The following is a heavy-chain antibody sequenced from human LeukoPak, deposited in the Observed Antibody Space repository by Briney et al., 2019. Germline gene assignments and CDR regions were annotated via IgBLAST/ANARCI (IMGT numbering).Heavy chain of an antibody. V-gene: IGHV3-23*01. D-gene: IGHD1-26*01. J-gene: IGHJ4*02. CDR3: AKDVGATRGYYFDY. Sequence: PGGSLRLSCAASKFTFSNYAMSWVRLAPGKGLEWVSAISNSGGNTYYADSVKGRFTISRDNSKNTLYLQMNSLRAEDTAVYYCAKDVGATRGYYFDYWGQGTLVTVSS. CDR2: ISNSGGNT. CDR1: KFTFSNYA.